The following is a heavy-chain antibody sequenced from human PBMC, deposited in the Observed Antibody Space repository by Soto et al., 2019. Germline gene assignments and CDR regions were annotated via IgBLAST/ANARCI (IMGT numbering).Heavy chain of an antibody. CDR2: IKQDGSEK. D-gene: IGHD1-7*01. Sequence: EVQLAESGGGLVQPGGSLRLSCAASGFSSSNHCMTSVRQAPGKGLEWVVNIKQDGSEKYYVDSVKGRFTISRDNAKNSLYLQINSLRAEDTAVYYCAIYNWHYKRSFDYWGQGTLVTVSS. CDR1: GFSSSNHC. CDR3: AIYNWHYKRSFDY. V-gene: IGHV3-7*05. J-gene: IGHJ4*02.